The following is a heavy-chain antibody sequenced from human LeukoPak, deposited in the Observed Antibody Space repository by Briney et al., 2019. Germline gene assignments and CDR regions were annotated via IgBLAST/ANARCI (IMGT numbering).Heavy chain of an antibody. Sequence: GGSLRLSCAASGFTFSGSAMHWVRQASGKGLEWVGRIRSKANSYATAYAASVKGRFTISRDDSKNTAYLQMNSLKTEDTAVYYCTRLRSPYGDYAPYYYGMDVWGQGTTVTVSS. V-gene: IGHV3-73*01. CDR2: IRSKANSYAT. J-gene: IGHJ6*02. D-gene: IGHD4-17*01. CDR3: TRLRSPYGDYAPYYYGMDV. CDR1: GFTFSGSA.